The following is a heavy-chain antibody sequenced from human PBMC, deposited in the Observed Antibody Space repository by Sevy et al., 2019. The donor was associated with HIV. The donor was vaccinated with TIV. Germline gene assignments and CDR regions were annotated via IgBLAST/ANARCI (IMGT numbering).Heavy chain of an antibody. CDR1: GFPFSNFA. CDR3: AKRRVQSGLSGGGANYGMDV. CDR2: LIGGGSRT. D-gene: IGHD2-8*02. J-gene: IGHJ6*02. Sequence: GGSLRLPCAASGFPFSNFAMSWVRQAPGKGLEWVSTLIGGGSRTYYADSVTGRFIISRDNSRNTLYLQMNSLRAEDTAIYYCAKRRVQSGLSGGGANYGMDVCGRGTTVTVSS. V-gene: IGHV3-23*01.